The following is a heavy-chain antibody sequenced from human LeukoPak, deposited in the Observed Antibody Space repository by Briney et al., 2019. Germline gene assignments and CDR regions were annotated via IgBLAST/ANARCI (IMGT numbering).Heavy chain of an antibody. D-gene: IGHD3-3*01. Sequence: PGGSLRLSCAASGFTFSSYGMDWVRQAPGKGLEWVAVIWYDGSNKYYADSVKGRFTISRDNSKNTLYLQMNSLRAEDTAVYYCAKDKDDFWSGYCNYWGQGTLVTVSS. J-gene: IGHJ4*02. CDR1: GFTFSSYG. CDR3: AKDKDDFWSGYCNY. CDR2: IWYDGSNK. V-gene: IGHV3-30*02.